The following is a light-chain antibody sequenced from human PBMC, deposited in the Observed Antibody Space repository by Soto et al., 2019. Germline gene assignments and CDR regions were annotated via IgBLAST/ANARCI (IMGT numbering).Light chain of an antibody. V-gene: IGKV3-20*01. Sequence: ETVLTQSPGSLSLSLGDRATLSCRASQTVSNSYLAWYQQKPGQAPRLLIYDASNRATGIPARFSGSGSGTDFTLTISSLEPEDFAVYYCQQFSSYPLTFGGGTKVDIK. CDR2: DAS. J-gene: IGKJ4*01. CDR1: QTVSNSY. CDR3: QQFSSYPLT.